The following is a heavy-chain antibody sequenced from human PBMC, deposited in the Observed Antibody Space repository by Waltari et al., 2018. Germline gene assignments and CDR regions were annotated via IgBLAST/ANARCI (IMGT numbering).Heavy chain of an antibody. V-gene: IGHV3-30*18. Sequence: QVQLVESGGGVVQPGRSLRLSCAASGFTFSSYGMHWVRQAPGKGREWVAVISHDGSKKHYADSVKGRFTISRDNSKNTLYLQMNSLGSEDTAVYYCAKAQHDYGDYVAYYYYMDVWGKGTTVAVSS. CDR3: AKAQHDYGDYVAYYYYMDV. CDR2: ISHDGSKK. CDR1: GFTFSSYG. J-gene: IGHJ6*03. D-gene: IGHD4-17*01.